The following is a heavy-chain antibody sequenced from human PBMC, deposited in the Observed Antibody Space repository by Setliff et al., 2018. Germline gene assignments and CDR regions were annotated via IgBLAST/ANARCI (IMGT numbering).Heavy chain of an antibody. D-gene: IGHD3-22*01. CDR1: GGSFSTYY. J-gene: IGHJ4*02. CDR3: ARGQDYYDPSGYYKLGY. CDR2: INHSGST. V-gene: IGHV4-34*01. Sequence: SETLSLTCAVYGGSFSTYYWIWIRQPPGKGLEWIGEINHSGSTNYNPSLKSRVTMSIDMSEKQFSLKLRSVTVADTAVYYCARGQDYYDPSGYYKLGYWGPGTLVTVS.